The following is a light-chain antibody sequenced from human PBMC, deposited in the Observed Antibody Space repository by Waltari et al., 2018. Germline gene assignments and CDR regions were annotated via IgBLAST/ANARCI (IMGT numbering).Light chain of an antibody. J-gene: IGLJ3*02. CDR3: QVWDDSTAQGV. CDR1: NIGSKS. Sequence: SDVLTQTPSVSVAPGTPATITCGRQNIGSKSVHWYQQKAGQAPVLVIYYNDDRPSGIPARFTGSNSGNTATLTIRRVEAGDEADYYCQVWDDSTAQGVFGGGTTLTVL. CDR2: YND. V-gene: IGLV3-21*04.